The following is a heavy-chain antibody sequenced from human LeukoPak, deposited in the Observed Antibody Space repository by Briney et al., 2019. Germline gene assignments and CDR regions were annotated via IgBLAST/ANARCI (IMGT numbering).Heavy chain of an antibody. Sequence: SETLSLTCAVYGGSFSGYYWSWIRQPPGKGLEWIGEINHSGSTNYNPSLKSRVTISVDTSKNQFSLKLSSVTAADTAVYYCARVVDTAMGFFDYWGQGTLVTVSS. V-gene: IGHV4-34*01. CDR1: GGSFSGYY. CDR2: INHSGST. J-gene: IGHJ4*02. D-gene: IGHD5-18*01. CDR3: ARVVDTAMGFFDY.